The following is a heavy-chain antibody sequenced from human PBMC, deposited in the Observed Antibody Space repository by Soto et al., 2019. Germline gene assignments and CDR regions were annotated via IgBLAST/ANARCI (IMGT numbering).Heavy chain of an antibody. J-gene: IGHJ5*02. CDR2: ISGSGGST. V-gene: IGHV3-23*01. CDR3: AKDPPKGWQWLLKKELNWFDP. CDR1: GFTFRSYA. D-gene: IGHD5-12*01. Sequence: GGSLRLSCAASGFTFRSYAMSWVRQAPGKGLEWVSAISGSGGSTYYADSVKGRFTISRDNSKNTLYLQMNSLRAEDTAVYYCAKDPPKGWQWLLKKELNWFDPWGQGTLVTVSS.